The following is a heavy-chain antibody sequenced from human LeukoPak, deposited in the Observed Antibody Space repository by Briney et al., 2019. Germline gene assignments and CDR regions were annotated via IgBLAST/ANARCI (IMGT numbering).Heavy chain of an antibody. V-gene: IGHV3-53*01. CDR3: ARYGDYVFDP. CDR1: GFTFGDYA. D-gene: IGHD4-17*01. J-gene: IGHJ5*02. Sequence: GGSLRLSCTASGFTFGDYAMSWVRQAPGKGLEWVSVIYSGGSTYYADSVKGRFTISRDNSKNTLYLQMNSLRAEDTAVYYCARYGDYVFDPWGQGTLVTVSS. CDR2: IYSGGST.